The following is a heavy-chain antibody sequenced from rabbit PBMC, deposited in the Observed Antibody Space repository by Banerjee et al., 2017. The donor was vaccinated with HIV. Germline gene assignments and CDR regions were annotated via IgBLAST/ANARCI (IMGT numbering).Heavy chain of an antibody. CDR3: ARDIVNGDGYNLNL. D-gene: IGHD6-1*01. Sequence: QQQLEESGGGLVKPGGTLTLTCKASGIDFSSYYYMCWVRQAPGKGLEWIACIYTSSGTTYYASWAKGRFTISKTSLTTVTLQMTSLTAADTATYFCARDIVNGDGYNLNLWGPGTLVTVS. CDR1: GIDFSSYYY. V-gene: IGHV1S45*01. CDR2: IYTSSGTT. J-gene: IGHJ4*01.